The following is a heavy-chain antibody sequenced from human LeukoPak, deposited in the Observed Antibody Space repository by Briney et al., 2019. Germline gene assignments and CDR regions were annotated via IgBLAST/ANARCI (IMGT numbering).Heavy chain of an antibody. CDR1: GFTFSNYN. Sequence: PGGSLRLSCAASGFTFSNYNMNWVRQAPGKGLEWVSSISSSSSYIYYADSVKGRFTISRDNAKNSLYLQMNSLRAEDTAVYYCAKSHSSSWNDAFDIWGQGTMVTVSS. D-gene: IGHD6-13*01. V-gene: IGHV3-21*04. CDR2: ISSSSSYI. J-gene: IGHJ3*02. CDR3: AKSHSSSWNDAFDI.